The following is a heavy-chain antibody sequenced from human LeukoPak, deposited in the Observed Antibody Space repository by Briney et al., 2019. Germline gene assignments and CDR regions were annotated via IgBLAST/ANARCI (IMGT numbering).Heavy chain of an antibody. Sequence: EASVKVSCKASGYTFTGYYMHWVRQAPGQGLEWMGWIHPNSGGTNYAQKFQGRVTMTRDTSISTAYLDLSRLRSDDTAVYYCARVVVRDANNYKDYWGQGTLVTVSS. D-gene: IGHD5-24*01. CDR3: ARVVVRDANNYKDY. J-gene: IGHJ4*02. CDR1: GYTFTGYY. CDR2: IHPNSGGT. V-gene: IGHV1-2*02.